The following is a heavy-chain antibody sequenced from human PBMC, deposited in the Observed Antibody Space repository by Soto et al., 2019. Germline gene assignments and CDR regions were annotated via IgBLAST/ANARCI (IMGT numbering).Heavy chain of an antibody. CDR3: ARGILHGLAPPYYYYGMDV. J-gene: IGHJ6*02. D-gene: IGHD6-13*01. CDR2: IIPIFGTA. CDR1: GGTFSSYA. V-gene: IGHV1-69*01. Sequence: KVSCKASGGTFSSYAISWVRQAPGQGLEWMGGIIPIFGTANYAQKFQGRVTITADESTSTAYMELSSLRSEDTAVYYCARGILHGLAPPYYYYGMDVWGQGTTVTVSS.